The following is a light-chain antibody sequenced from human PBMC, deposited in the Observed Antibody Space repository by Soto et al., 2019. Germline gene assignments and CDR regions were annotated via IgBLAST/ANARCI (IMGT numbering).Light chain of an antibody. CDR2: GNS. Sequence: QSVLTQPPSVSGAPGQRVTISCTGSSSNIGAGYDVHWYQQLPGTAPKLLIYGNSNRPSGVPDRFSGSKSGTSASLAITGLRAEDEADYYCRSYDGSLRGPNGVFGGGTKATVL. J-gene: IGLJ3*02. CDR1: SSNIGAGYD. CDR3: RSYDGSLRGPNGV. V-gene: IGLV1-40*01.